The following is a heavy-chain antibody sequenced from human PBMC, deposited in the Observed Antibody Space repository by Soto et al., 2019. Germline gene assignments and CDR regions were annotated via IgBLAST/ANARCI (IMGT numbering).Heavy chain of an antibody. CDR1: NASISSRKW. Sequence: SETLSLTCTVSNASISSRKWWTWVRQTPGKGLEWIGEIYHSGSINHNPSLKSRVTMSVDKSKNQFSLKMTSVTAADTGVYYCASKFAELLAVAFDILGQGTVVT. CDR3: ASKFAELLAVAFDI. D-gene: IGHD3-10*01. J-gene: IGHJ3*02. CDR2: IYHSGSI. V-gene: IGHV4-4*02.